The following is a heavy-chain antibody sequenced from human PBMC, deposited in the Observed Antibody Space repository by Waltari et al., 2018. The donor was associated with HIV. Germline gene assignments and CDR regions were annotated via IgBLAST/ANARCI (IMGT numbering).Heavy chain of an antibody. CDR3: TSTGGGITDY. V-gene: IGHV3-15*01. D-gene: IGHD2-15*01. CDR1: GVTLTNAW. Sequence: EVQMVESGGSLVKHGESVRLYCAASGVTLTNAWMSWVRQAPGKGLEWVGRIKSEDDGGTTDYAAPVKGRFTISRDDSKNALYLQMNSLKTEDTALYYCTSTGGGITDYWGQGTLVTVSS. J-gene: IGHJ4*02. CDR2: IKSEDDGGTT.